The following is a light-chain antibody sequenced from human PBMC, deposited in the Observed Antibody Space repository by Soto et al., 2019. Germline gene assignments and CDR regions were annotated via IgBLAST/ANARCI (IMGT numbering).Light chain of an antibody. V-gene: IGKV1-39*01. CDR3: QQSYSPPRS. CDR1: QIVRTL. CDR2: AAS. Sequence: DIQMTQSPSSLSASIGDRVTITCRASQIVRTLLNWYHQKPGKASEILIYAASSLQAGGPSRFSGSGSGTDFTLTISSLHLEDFGAYYCQQSYSPPRSFGQGTNLEIK. J-gene: IGKJ2*03.